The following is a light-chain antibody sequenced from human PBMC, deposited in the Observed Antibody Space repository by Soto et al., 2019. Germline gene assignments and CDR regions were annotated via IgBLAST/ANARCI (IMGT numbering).Light chain of an antibody. V-gene: IGLV2-23*03. Sequence: QSALTQPASASESPGQSITISCTGTSSDVGSYEFVSWYQQYPGKAPKLMIYEGSKRPSGVSDRFSGSKSGNTASLTISGLQAEDEADYFCCSYAGGSNVFGAGTKVTVL. J-gene: IGLJ1*01. CDR2: EGS. CDR1: SSDVGSYEF. CDR3: CSYAGGSNV.